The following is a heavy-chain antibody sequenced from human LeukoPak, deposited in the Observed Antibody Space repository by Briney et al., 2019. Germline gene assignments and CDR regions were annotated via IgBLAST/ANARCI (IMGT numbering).Heavy chain of an antibody. CDR1: GGSISSYY. J-gene: IGHJ4*02. CDR2: IYYSGST. V-gene: IGHV4-59*01. D-gene: IGHD3-9*01. CDR3: ARVRDILTGLDY. Sequence: SETLSLTCTVSGGSISSYYWSWIRQPPGKGLEWIGYIYYSGSTNYNPSLKSRVTISVDTSKNQFSLKLSSVTAADTAVYYCARVRDILTGLDYWGQGTLVTVSS.